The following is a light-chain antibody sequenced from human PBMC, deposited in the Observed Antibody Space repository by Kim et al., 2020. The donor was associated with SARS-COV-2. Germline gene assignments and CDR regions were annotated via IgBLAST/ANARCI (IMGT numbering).Light chain of an antibody. Sequence: SVSPGERAPLTCRANQTVGNKLAWYQQKPGQAPRLLIYRASSRATGVPARFSGSGSGTEFTLTISSLQSDCFAVYYCQQYNNWPYSFGQGTKLEI. CDR3: QQYNNWPYS. CDR1: QTVGNK. CDR2: RAS. J-gene: IGKJ2*03. V-gene: IGKV3-15*01.